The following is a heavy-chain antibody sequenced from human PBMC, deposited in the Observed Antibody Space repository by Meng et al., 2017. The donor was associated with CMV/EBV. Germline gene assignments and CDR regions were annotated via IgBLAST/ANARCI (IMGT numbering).Heavy chain of an antibody. D-gene: IGHD6-19*01. V-gene: IGHV1-69*04. CDR1: GYTFTSYD. Sequence: SVKVSCKASGYTFTSYDINWVRQATGQGLEWMGRIIPILGIANYAQKFQGRVTITADKSTSTAYMELSSLRSEDTAVYYCARDKTPQYNWFDPWGQGTLVTVSS. J-gene: IGHJ5*02. CDR3: ARDKTPQYNWFDP. CDR2: IIPILGIA.